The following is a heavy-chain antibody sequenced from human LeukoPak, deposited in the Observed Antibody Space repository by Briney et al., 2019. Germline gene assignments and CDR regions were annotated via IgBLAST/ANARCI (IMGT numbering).Heavy chain of an antibody. CDR2: INPSGGST. D-gene: IGHD3-22*01. V-gene: IGHV1-46*01. J-gene: IGHJ3*02. Sequence: ASVKVSCKASGYTFTSYYMHWVRQAPGQGLEWVGIINPSGGSTSYAQKFQGRVTMTRDTSTSTVYMELSSLRSVDTAVYYCARGSYYDSSWGGAFDIWGQGTMVTVSS. CDR3: ARGSYYDSSWGGAFDI. CDR1: GYTFTSYY.